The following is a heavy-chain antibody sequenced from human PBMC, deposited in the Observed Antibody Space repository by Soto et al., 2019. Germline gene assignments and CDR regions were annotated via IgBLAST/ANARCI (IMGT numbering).Heavy chain of an antibody. V-gene: IGHV4-31*03. J-gene: IGHJ3*02. Sequence: SETLSLTCIVSGDSISRIDYYWAWIRQHPEKGLEWIGNIYFRGNTYYSPSLESRLTISVDTSKNQFSLKLTSVTAADTAVYYCAREGGSYDSGGYLIRGAFDIWGQGTMVTVSS. D-gene: IGHD3-22*01. CDR3: AREGGSYDSGGYLIRGAFDI. CDR2: IYFRGNT. CDR1: GDSISRIDYY.